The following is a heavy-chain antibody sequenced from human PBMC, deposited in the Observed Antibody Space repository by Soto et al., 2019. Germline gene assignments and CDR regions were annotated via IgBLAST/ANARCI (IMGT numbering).Heavy chain of an antibody. CDR1: GYTFTDYY. V-gene: IGHV1-2*02. J-gene: IGHJ6*02. CDR2: INPNSGGT. Sequence: GASVKVSCKASGYTFTDYYMHWVRQAPGQGLEWMGWINPNSGGTNYAQKFQGRVTMARVTSISTAYMELSSLRSDDTALYYCAKDPNIVVVPGATGGMDVWGQGTTVTV. D-gene: IGHD2-2*01. CDR3: AKDPNIVVVPGATGGMDV.